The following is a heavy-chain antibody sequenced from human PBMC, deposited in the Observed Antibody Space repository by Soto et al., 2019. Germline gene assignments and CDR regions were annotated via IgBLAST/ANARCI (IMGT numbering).Heavy chain of an antibody. J-gene: IGHJ4*02. CDR3: ARRIRITMVRGVYYFDY. CDR1: GGSISSSSYY. V-gene: IGHV4-39*01. D-gene: IGHD3-10*01. CDR2: IYYSGST. Sequence: SETLSLTCTVSGGSISSSSYYWGWIRQPPGKGLEWIGSIYYSGSTYYNPSLKSRVTISVDTSKNQFSLKLSSVTAADTAVYYCARRIRITMVRGVYYFDYWGQGTLVTVS.